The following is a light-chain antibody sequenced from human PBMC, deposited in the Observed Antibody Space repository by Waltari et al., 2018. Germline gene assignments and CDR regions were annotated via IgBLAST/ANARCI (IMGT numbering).Light chain of an antibody. Sequence: QSALTQPASVSGSPGQSITIPCTGTSSDVGTSKRVPWYQQHPGKAPKLMIYAVSKRPSGVSDRFSGSKSGDMASLTIYGLQPEDEAEYFCSSYAGSSKGVFGGGTKVTVL. CDR3: SSYAGSSKGV. CDR2: AVS. J-gene: IGLJ2*01. V-gene: IGLV2-23*02. CDR1: SSDVGTSKR.